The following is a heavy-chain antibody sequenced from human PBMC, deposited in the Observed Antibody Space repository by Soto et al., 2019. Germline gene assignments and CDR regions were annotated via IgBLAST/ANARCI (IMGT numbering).Heavy chain of an antibody. D-gene: IGHD4-17*01. CDR3: ARDDNGDNGRAFDP. CDR2: IYTSGNT. J-gene: IGHJ5*02. CDR1: GGSLSNYY. V-gene: IGHV4-4*07. Sequence: SETLSLTSTVSGGSLSNYYWSWIRQPAGKGLEWIGRIYTSGNTNYNPSLKRRVTMSADMSKNQLSLKPSSVAAAAAAVYYCARDDNGDNGRAFDPWGQGSLVTVSS.